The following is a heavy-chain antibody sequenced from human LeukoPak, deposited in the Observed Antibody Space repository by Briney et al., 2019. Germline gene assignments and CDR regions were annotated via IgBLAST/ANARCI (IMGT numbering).Heavy chain of an antibody. D-gene: IGHD5-24*01. CDR1: GYTFTSYA. CDR3: ARDRYGDGFAHFDY. CDR2: ITPSGGT. V-gene: IGHV1-2*02. J-gene: IGHJ4*02. Sequence: AAVKVSCKASGYTFTSYAMHWVRHAPEQGLEWMGWITPSGGTNYPQKFQGRVAITRDTSITTAYMDLSRLTSDDTAVYYCARDRYGDGFAHFDYWGQGALVTVSS.